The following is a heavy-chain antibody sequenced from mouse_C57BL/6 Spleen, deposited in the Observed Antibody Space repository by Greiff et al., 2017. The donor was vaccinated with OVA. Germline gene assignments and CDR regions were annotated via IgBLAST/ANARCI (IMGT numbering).Heavy chain of an antibody. J-gene: IGHJ1*03. D-gene: IGHD1-2*01. CDR2: ISNGGGST. Sequence: EVKVVESGGGLVQPGGSLKLSCAASGFTFSDYYMYWVRQTPEKRLEWVAYISNGGGSTYYPDTGKGRFTISRDNAKNTLYLQMSRQESEDTAMDYCARSHYWDWDFDVWGTGTTVTVSS. CDR1: GFTFSDYY. V-gene: IGHV5-12*01. CDR3: ARSHYWDWDFDV.